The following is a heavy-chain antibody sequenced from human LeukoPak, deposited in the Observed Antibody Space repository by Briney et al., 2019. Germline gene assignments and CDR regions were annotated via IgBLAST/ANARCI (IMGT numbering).Heavy chain of an antibody. V-gene: IGHV3-23*01. CDR2: ISGSGGRGGNT. Sequence: GGSLRLSCAASGFTFSSYAMSWVRQAPGKGLEWVSGISGSGGRGGNTYYADSVKGRFTISRDNSKNTLYLQMNSLRAEDTAVYYCAIRGEDYWGQGTLVTVS. CDR3: AIRGEDY. CDR1: GFTFSSYA. J-gene: IGHJ4*02.